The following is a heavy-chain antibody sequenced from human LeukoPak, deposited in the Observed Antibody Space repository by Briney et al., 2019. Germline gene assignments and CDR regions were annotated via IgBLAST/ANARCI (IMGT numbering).Heavy chain of an antibody. CDR3: ARMSGSGTFDY. V-gene: IGHV3-64*02. CDR1: GFIFSNYA. J-gene: IGHJ4*02. Sequence: GGSLRLSCAASGFIFSNYAMRWVRQAPGKGLESVSAITSNGDTTYYADSVEGRFTISRDNSKSTLYLQMGSLTTDDMAVYYCARMSGSGTFDYWGQGTLVTVSS. CDR2: ITSNGDTT. D-gene: IGHD2-15*01.